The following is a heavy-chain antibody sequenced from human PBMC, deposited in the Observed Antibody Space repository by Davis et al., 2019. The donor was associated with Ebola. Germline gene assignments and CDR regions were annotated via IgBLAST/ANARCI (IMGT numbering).Heavy chain of an antibody. CDR3: ARDRPRLGYDFWSGYLGSWFDP. V-gene: IGHV3-20*01. CDR1: GFTFSSYA. D-gene: IGHD3-3*01. Sequence: PGGSLRLSCAAPGFTFSSYAMSWVRQAPGKGLEWVSGINWNGGSTGYADSVKGRFTISRDNAKNSLYLQMNSLRAEDTALYHCARDRPRLGYDFWSGYLGSWFDPWGQGTLVTVSS. CDR2: INWNGGST. J-gene: IGHJ5*02.